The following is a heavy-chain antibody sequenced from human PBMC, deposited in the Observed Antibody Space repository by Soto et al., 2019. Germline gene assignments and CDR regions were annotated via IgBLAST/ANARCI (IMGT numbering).Heavy chain of an antibody. CDR2: IYWDDDK. CDR3: AHSIPARWAGTVSWFDP. Sequence: QITLKESGPTLVKPTQTLTLTCTFSGFSLSTSGVGVGWIRQPPGKALEWLALIYWDDDKRYSPSLKSRLTITKDTSKNQVVLTMTNMDPVDTATYYCAHSIPARWAGTVSWFDPWGQGTLVTVSS. D-gene: IGHD6-19*01. V-gene: IGHV2-5*02. CDR1: GFSLSTSGVG. J-gene: IGHJ5*02.